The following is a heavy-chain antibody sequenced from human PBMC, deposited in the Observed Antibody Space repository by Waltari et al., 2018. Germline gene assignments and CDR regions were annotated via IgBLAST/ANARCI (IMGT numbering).Heavy chain of an antibody. CDR3: ASSLAVAGFDY. J-gene: IGHJ4*02. Sequence: QVQLVESGGGVVQPGRSLRLSCAASGFTFSSYGMHWVRQAPGKGLEWVAVIWYDGSNKYYADSVKGRFTISRDNSKNTLYLQMNSLRAEDTAVYYCASSLAVAGFDYWGQGTLVTVSS. V-gene: IGHV3-33*01. D-gene: IGHD6-19*01. CDR1: GFTFSSYG. CDR2: IWYDGSNK.